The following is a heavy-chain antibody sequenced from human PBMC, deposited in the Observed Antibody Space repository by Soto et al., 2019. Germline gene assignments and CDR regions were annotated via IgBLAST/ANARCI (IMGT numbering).Heavy chain of an antibody. CDR1: GFTFSSYA. V-gene: IGHV3-23*01. CDR3: ARVSLGASTIADYSYYGMDV. D-gene: IGHD1-26*01. J-gene: IGHJ6*02. CDR2: ISGSADST. Sequence: EIQLLESGGALVQPGGSLRLSCAASGFTFSSYAMTWVRQAPGTGLEWVSGISGSADSTHYGDSVKGRSIISRDNSKTTLSLQINNLRAEDTAVYYCARVSLGASTIADYSYYGMDVWGPGTTVTVSS.